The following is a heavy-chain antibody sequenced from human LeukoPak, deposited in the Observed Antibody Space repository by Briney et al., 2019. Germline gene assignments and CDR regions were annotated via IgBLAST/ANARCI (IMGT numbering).Heavy chain of an antibody. V-gene: IGHV1-69*06. Sequence: ASVKVSCKASGGTFSSYAISWVRQAPGQGLEWMGGIIPIFGTANYAQKFQGRVTITADKSTSTAYMELSSLRSEDTAVYYCARDRDYYGSGSYYVWGQGTLVTVSS. CDR3: ARDRDYYGSGSYYV. CDR1: GGTFSSYA. CDR2: IIPIFGTA. D-gene: IGHD3-10*01. J-gene: IGHJ4*02.